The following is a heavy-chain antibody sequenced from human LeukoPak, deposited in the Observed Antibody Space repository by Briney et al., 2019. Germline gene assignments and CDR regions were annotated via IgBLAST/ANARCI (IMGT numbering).Heavy chain of an antibody. CDR2: IYYGGSA. D-gene: IGHD5-12*01. CDR1: GGSISSYY. CDR3: ARVTGYDWESSYDY. Sequence: SETLSLTCTVSGGSISSYYWSWIRQPPGKGLEWIGYIYYGGSANYNPSLKSRVTISVDTSKNQFSLKLRSVTAADTAVYYCARVTGYDWESSYDYWGQGTLVTVSS. J-gene: IGHJ4*02. V-gene: IGHV4-59*01.